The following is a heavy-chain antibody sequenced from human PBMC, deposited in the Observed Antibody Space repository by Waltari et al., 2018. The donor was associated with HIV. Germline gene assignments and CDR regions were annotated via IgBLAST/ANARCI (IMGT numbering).Heavy chain of an antibody. Sequence: NTYAMHWVRQAPGKGLEWVTVISYDGSNKYYADSVKGRFTISRDNSKTTLYLQMNSLRAEDTAVYYCARGGYYYDTSGHLDFWGQGTLVIVSS. D-gene: IGHD3-22*01. CDR1: NTYA. CDR3: ARGGYYYDTSGHLDF. V-gene: IGHV3-30-3*01. J-gene: IGHJ4*02. CDR2: ISYDGSNK.